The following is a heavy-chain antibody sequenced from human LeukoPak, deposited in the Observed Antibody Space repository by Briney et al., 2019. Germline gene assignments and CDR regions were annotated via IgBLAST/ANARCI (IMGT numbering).Heavy chain of an antibody. CDR1: GFTFSSYA. D-gene: IGHD6-13*01. CDR2: ISYDGSNK. CDR3: ARGYSSSYDY. J-gene: IGHJ4*02. V-gene: IGHV3-30-3*01. Sequence: PGGSLRLSCAASGFTFSSYAMHWVRQAPGKGLEWVAVISYDGSNKYYADSVKGRFTISRDNAKKSLYLQMNSLRAEDTAVYYCARGYSSSYDYWGQGTLVTVSS.